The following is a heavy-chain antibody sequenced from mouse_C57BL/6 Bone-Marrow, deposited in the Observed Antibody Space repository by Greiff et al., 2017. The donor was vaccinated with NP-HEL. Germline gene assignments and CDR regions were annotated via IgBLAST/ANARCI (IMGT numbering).Heavy chain of an antibody. J-gene: IGHJ3*01. V-gene: IGHV7-3*01. CDR1: GFTFTDYY. Sequence: EVQGVESGGGLVQPGGSLSLSCAASGFTFTDYYMSWVRQPPGKALEWLGFIRNKANGYTTEYSASVKGRFTISRDNSQSILYLQRNALRAEDSATYYCASPQRGNQAWFAYWGQETLVTVSA. CDR3: ASPQRGNQAWFAY. CDR2: IRNKANGYTT.